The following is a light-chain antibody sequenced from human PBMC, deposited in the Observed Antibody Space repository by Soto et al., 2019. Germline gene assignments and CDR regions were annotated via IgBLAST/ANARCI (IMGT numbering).Light chain of an antibody. J-gene: IGKJ1*01. CDR3: QQYATSPWT. Sequence: EIVMTQSPATLSVSPGERATLPCMASQSVSSNLAWYQQKPGQAPRLLIYGASTRATGIPARFSGSGSGTDFTLTISRLEPEDFAVYYCQQYATSPWTFGHGTKV. CDR1: QSVSSN. CDR2: GAS. V-gene: IGKV3-15*01.